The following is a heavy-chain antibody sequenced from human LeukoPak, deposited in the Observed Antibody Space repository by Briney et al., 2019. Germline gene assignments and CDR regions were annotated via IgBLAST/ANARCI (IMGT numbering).Heavy chain of an antibody. V-gene: IGHV4-4*07. J-gene: IGHJ4*02. CDR2: IYTSGRT. CDR1: GGSISTYY. D-gene: IGHD6-19*01. Sequence: SETLSLTCTVSGGSISTYYWSWVRQPAGKGLEWIGRIYTSGRTNYNPSPKSRVTMSVDTSKNQFSLKLSSVTAADTAVYYCARDGGEQWLLDCWGQGTLVTVSS. CDR3: ARDGGEQWLLDC.